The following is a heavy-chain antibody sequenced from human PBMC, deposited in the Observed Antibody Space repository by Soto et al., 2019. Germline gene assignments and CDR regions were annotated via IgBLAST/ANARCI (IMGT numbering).Heavy chain of an antibody. V-gene: IGHV4-59*01. CDR2: IYYSGST. J-gene: IGHJ4*02. CDR3: ARVRRGSYNPPGY. D-gene: IGHD1-26*01. Sequence: PSETLSLTCTVSGGSISSYYWSWIRQPPGKGLEWIGYIYYSGSTNYNPSLKSRVTISVDTSKNQFSLKLSSVTAADTAVYYCARVRRGSYNPPGYWGQGTLVTVSS. CDR1: GGSISSYY.